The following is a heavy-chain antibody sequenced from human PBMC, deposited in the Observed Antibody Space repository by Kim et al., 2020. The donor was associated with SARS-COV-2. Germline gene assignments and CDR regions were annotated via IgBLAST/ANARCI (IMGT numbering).Heavy chain of an antibody. V-gene: IGHV4-39*01. CDR3: ARRLGGWRNYGMDV. J-gene: IGHJ6*02. Sequence: SETLSLTCTVSGGSISSSSYYWGWIRQPPGKGLEWIGSIYYSGSTYYNPSLKSRVTISVDTSKNQFSLKLSSVTAADTAVYYCARRLGGWRNYGMDVWGQGTALPVSS. D-gene: IGHD6-19*01. CDR1: GGSISSSSYY. CDR2: IYYSGST.